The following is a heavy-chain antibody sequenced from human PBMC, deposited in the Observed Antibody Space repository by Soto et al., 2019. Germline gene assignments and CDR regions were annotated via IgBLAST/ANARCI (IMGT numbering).Heavy chain of an antibody. CDR1: GGSISSGDYY. CDR3: ARGRDYLSYYYGMDV. D-gene: IGHD4-17*01. J-gene: IGHJ6*02. V-gene: IGHV4-30-4*01. Sequence: KASETLSLTCTVSGGSISSGDYYWSWIRQPPGKGLEWIGYIYYSGSTYYNPSLKSRVTISVDTSKNQFSLKLSSVTAADTAVYYCARGRDYLSYYYGMDVWGQGTTVTVSS. CDR2: IYYSGST.